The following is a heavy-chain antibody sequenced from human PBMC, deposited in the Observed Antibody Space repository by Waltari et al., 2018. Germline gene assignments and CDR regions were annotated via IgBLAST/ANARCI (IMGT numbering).Heavy chain of an antibody. Sequence: QVQLVQSGAEVKKPGSSVKVSCKASGGTFSSYAISWVRQAPGQGLEWMGGIIPIFGTANYAQKGKGRGRGGAGAAASGGYMGLSSLRSEDTAVYYCAFYYDSFADWFDPWGQGTLVTVSS. V-gene: IGHV1-69*13. CDR2: IIPIFGTA. D-gene: IGHD3-22*01. CDR1: GGTFSSYA. J-gene: IGHJ5*02. CDR3: AFYYDSFADWFDP.